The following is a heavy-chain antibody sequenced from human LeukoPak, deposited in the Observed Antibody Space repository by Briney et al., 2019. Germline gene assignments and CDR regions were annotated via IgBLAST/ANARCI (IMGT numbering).Heavy chain of an antibody. CDR3: VRDALDTAHFDY. CDR2: VSASGNI. CDR1: GFTFSSYT. V-gene: IGHV3-48*02. J-gene: IGHJ4*02. D-gene: IGHD5-18*01. Sequence: PGGSLRLSCAASGFTFSSYTMNWVRQAPGKGLQWVSTVSASGNIHYSESVKGRFTISRDNARNSLYLQMNSLRDEDTAVYYCVRDALDTAHFDYWGQGTLVAVSS.